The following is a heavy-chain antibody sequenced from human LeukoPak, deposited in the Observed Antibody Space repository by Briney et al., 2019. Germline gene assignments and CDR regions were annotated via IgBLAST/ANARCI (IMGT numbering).Heavy chain of an antibody. CDR3: ARGPYSSSTGWFDT. V-gene: IGHV3-21*06. Sequence: NPGGSLRLSCAASGFTFGRFTMHWVRQAPGKGLEWVSSIFGSSSVVHYPLSLKGRFTVSRDNTQNSLYLQMHSLTAEDTAVYYCARGPYSSSTGWFDTWGQGALVTVSS. CDR2: IFGSSSVV. D-gene: IGHD6-6*01. J-gene: IGHJ5*02. CDR1: GFTFGRFT.